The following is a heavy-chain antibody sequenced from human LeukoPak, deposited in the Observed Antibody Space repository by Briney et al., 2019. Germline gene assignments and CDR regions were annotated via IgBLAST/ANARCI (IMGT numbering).Heavy chain of an antibody. J-gene: IGHJ4*02. CDR2: IIPIFGTA. CDR1: GGTFSSYA. V-gene: IGHV1-69*06. D-gene: IGHD6-13*01. Sequence: SVTVSCKASGGTFSSYAISWVRQAPGQGLEWMGGIIPIFGTANYAQKFQGRVTITADKSTSTAYMELSSLRSEDTAVYYCARTRSSSSSWYGQFDYWGQGTLVTVSS. CDR3: ARTRSSSSSWYGQFDY.